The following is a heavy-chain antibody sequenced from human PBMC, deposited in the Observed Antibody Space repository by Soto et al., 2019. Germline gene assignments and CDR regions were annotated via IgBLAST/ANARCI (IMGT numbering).Heavy chain of an antibody. CDR2: INSDGSST. D-gene: IGHD3-22*01. CDR1: GFTFSSHL. J-gene: IGHJ4*02. CDR3: AREVDDSSGYYEDY. V-gene: IGHV3-74*01. Sequence: GGSLILSCAASGFTFSSHLMHWVRQAPGKGLVWVSRINSDGSSTTYADSVKGRFTISRDNAKNTLYLQMNSLRAEDTAVYYCAREVDDSSGYYEDYWGQGTLVTVSS.